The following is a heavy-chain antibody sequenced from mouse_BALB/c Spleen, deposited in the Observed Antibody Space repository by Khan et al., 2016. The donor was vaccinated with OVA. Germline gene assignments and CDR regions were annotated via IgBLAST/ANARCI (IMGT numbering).Heavy chain of an antibody. CDR2: ISSGGSYT. J-gene: IGHJ2*01. D-gene: IGHD1-1*01. CDR1: GLTFSRYS. CDR3: ARHEDYYGSRPYFDY. Sequence: EVQLLETGGGLVKPGESLKLSCAASGLTFSRYSMSWVRQTPEKRLEWVASISSGGSYTYYSDNVKGRFTLYRDNAKNTLYLHMSSLRSEDTAIYYCARHEDYYGSRPYFDYWGQGTTLTVSS. V-gene: IGHV5-9-3*01.